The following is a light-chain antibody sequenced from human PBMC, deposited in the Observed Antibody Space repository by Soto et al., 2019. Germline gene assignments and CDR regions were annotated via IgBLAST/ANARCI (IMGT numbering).Light chain of an antibody. CDR2: DIS. CDR1: QSVSIN. J-gene: IGKJ4*01. Sequence: THSAGALSLSPGERATLSCRASQSVSINLAWYQQKPGQPPRLLIYDISTRATGIPTRFSGSGSGTEFTLTISSLQSEDFAVYYCQQYNSWPLTFGGGTKVDIK. CDR3: QQYNSWPLT. V-gene: IGKV3D-15*01.